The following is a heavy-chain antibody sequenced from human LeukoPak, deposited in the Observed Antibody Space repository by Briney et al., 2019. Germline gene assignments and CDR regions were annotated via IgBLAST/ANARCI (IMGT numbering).Heavy chain of an antibody. D-gene: IGHD4-17*01. CDR3: AASGMTTVTFFDY. CDR1: GGSISSGGYY. V-gene: IGHV4-31*03. Sequence: SETLSLTCTVSGGSISSGGYYWSWIRQHPGKGLEWIGYIYYTGNTYYNPSLKSRVTISVDTSKNQFSLKLTSVTAADTAVYYCAASGMTTVTFFDYWGQGTLVTVSS. CDR2: IYYTGNT. J-gene: IGHJ4*02.